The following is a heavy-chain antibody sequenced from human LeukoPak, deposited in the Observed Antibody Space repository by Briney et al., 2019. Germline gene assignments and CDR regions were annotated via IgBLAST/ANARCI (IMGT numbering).Heavy chain of an antibody. CDR2: INHKGST. Sequence: SETLSLPCALYGGSFSGYYWSCLRHPPGKGLEWIGEINHKGSTYYNPSLKSRVTIAVDTSKNQFYLDVSSVTAADTAVYCCARGTRRYYYDSSGYHFDCWGQGTLVTVSS. J-gene: IGHJ4*02. D-gene: IGHD3-22*01. CDR1: GGSFSGYY. CDR3: ARGTRRYYYDSSGYHFDC. V-gene: IGHV4-34*01.